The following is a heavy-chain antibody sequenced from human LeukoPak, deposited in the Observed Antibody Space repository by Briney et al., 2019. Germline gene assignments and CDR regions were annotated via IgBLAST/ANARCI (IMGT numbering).Heavy chain of an antibody. CDR2: IKQDGSEK. Sequence: GGCLRLSCTASGFTFGDYAMSWVRQAPGKGLEWVANIKQDGSEKYYVDSVKGRFTISRDNAKNSLYLQMNSLRAEDTAVYYCARSFHDSSGYAPFDYWAREPWSPSPQ. J-gene: IGHJ4*02. CDR3: ARSFHDSSGYAPFDY. V-gene: IGHV3-7*01. D-gene: IGHD3-22*01. CDR1: GFTFGDYA.